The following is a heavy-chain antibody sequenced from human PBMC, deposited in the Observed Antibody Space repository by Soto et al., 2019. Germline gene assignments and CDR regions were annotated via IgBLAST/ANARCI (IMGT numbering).Heavy chain of an antibody. CDR2: TYHTGST. D-gene: IGHD2-2*01. J-gene: IGHJ4*02. CDR1: GGSISVGVYY. V-gene: IGHV4-31*03. Sequence: QVQLQESGPGLVKPSQTLSLTCTVSGGSISVGVYYWNWIRQLPGKGPEWIGYTYHTGSTYYNPSLESRVTISVDPSKNQFSLRPSSVTAADTAVYYCARIGNPDASLYFDYWGQGTLVTVSS. CDR3: ARIGNPDASLYFDY.